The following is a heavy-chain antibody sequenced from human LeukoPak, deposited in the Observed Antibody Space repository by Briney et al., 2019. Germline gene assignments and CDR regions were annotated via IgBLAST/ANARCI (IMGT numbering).Heavy chain of an antibody. V-gene: IGHV4-61*05. CDR2: IYYSGST. Sequence: SETLSLTCTVSGGSISSSSYYWGWIRQPPGKGLEWIGYIYYSGSTNYNPSLKSRVTISLDTSNNQFSLKLSSVTAADTAVYYCARGAYWYFDLWGRGTLVTVSS. CDR3: ARGAYWYFDL. CDR1: GGSISSSSYY. J-gene: IGHJ2*01.